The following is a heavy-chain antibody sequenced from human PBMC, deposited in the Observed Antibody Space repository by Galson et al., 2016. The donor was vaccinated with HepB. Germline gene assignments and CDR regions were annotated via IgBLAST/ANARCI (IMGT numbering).Heavy chain of an antibody. D-gene: IGHD3-16*02. CDR3: ARDADAVWGTYLSYYFGY. V-gene: IGHV3-49*03. CDR2: IRGKGFAATT. J-gene: IGHJ4*02. Sequence: WFRQAPGKGLEWVGFIRGKGFAATTEYAASVKGRFTISRDDSNSVAYLQMDGLKTEDTAVYYCARDADAVWGTYLSYYFGYWGPGTLVSVST.